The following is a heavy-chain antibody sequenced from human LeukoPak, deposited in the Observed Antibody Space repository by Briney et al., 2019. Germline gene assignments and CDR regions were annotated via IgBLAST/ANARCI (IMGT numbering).Heavy chain of an antibody. V-gene: IGHV1-2*02. D-gene: IGHD2-2*01. CDR3: ARDLVVVVPAAPPDAFDI. CDR2: ISPNSGGT. Sequence: ASVKVSCKASGYTFTGYYMHWVRQAPGQGLEWMGWISPNSGGTNYAQKFQGRVTMTRDTSISTAYMELSRLRSDDTAVYYCARDLVVVVPAAPPDAFDIRGQGTMVTVSS. CDR1: GYTFTGYY. J-gene: IGHJ3*02.